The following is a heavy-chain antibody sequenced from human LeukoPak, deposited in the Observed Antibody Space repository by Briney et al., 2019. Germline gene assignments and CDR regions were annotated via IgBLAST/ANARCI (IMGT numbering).Heavy chain of an antibody. CDR3: ARAMDV. Sequence: GGSLRLSCSASGFVFSIYTMYWVRQAPGKGLEWVANIKQDGSEKYYVDSVKGRFTISRDNAKNSLYLQMNSLRAEDTAVYYCARAMDVWGQGTTVTVSS. CDR2: IKQDGSEK. J-gene: IGHJ6*02. CDR1: GFVFSIYT. V-gene: IGHV3-7*04.